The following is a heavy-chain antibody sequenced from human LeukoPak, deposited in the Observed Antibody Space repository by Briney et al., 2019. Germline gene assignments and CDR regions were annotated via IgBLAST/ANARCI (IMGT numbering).Heavy chain of an antibody. J-gene: IGHJ5*02. D-gene: IGHD2-21*02. Sequence: GASVKVSCKASGYTFTGYYMHWVRQAPGQGLEWMGWINPNSGGTNYAQKFQGRVTMTRDMSTSTVYMELSSLRSEDTAVYYCAREGVVVTATRNWFDPWGQGTLVTVSS. V-gene: IGHV1-2*02. CDR2: INPNSGGT. CDR3: AREGVVVTATRNWFDP. CDR1: GYTFTGYY.